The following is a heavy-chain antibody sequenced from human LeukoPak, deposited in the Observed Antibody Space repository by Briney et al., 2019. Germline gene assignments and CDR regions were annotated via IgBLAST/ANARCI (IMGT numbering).Heavy chain of an antibody. V-gene: IGHV1-2*06. Sequence: EASVKVSCKASGYTFTGYYMHWVRQAPGQGLEWMGRINPNSGGTNYAQKFQGRVTMTRDTSISTAYMELSRLRSDDTAVYYCARDSLRAAAADYHFPSWGQGTLVIVSS. CDR2: INPNSGGT. J-gene: IGHJ4*02. D-gene: IGHD6-13*01. CDR1: GYTFTGYY. CDR3: ARDSLRAAAADYHFPS.